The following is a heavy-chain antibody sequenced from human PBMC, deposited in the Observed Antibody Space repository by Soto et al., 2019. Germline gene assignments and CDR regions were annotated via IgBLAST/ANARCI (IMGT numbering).Heavy chain of an antibody. CDR2: IIPIFESG. J-gene: IGHJ4*02. D-gene: IGHD3-22*01. CDR1: GGTFSQYA. Sequence: QVQLVQSGAEVKKPGSSVKVSCKASGGTFSQYAISWVRQAPGQGLEWMGGIIPIFESGNYAQKFQDRVTITADESTSTAYMELTSLTSEYTAVYYCARSLTYYYETSGYYLGNIWGQGTLVIVSS. CDR3: ARSLTYYYETSGYYLGNI. V-gene: IGHV1-69*01.